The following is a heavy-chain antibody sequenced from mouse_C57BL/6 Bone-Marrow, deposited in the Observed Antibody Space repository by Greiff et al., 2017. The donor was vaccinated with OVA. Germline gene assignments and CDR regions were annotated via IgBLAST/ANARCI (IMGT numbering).Heavy chain of an antibody. CDR2: IDPANGNT. D-gene: IGHD2-4*01. CDR1: GFNIKNTY. V-gene: IGHV14-3*01. J-gene: IGHJ3*01. CDR3: ARWGLYDDDTGGAWFAY. Sequence: VQLQQSVAELVRPGASVKLSCTASGFNIKNTYMHWVKQRPEQGLEWIGRIDPANGNTKYAPKFQGKATITADTSSNTAYLQLSSLTSEDTAIYYCARWGLYDDDTGGAWFAYWGQGTLVTVSA.